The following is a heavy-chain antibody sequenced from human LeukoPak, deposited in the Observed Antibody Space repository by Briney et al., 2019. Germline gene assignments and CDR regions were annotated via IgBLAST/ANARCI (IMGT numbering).Heavy chain of an antibody. CDR1: GFTFSSHW. D-gene: IGHD1-26*01. CDR2: IKQDGSEK. CDR3: ARMIVGASDY. J-gene: IGHJ4*02. V-gene: IGHV3-7*01. Sequence: GGSLRLSCAASGFTFSSHWMYWVRQAPGKGLEWVANIKQDGSEKYYVDSVKGRFTISRDNAKNSLYLQMNSLRAEDTAVYYCARMIVGASDYWGQGTLVTVSS.